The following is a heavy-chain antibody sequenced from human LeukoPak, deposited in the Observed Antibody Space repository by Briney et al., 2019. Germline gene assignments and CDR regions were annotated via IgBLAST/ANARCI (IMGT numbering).Heavy chain of an antibody. CDR2: INPNSGGT. J-gene: IGHJ5*02. CDR3: AREKSTFLDHWFDP. D-gene: IGHD3-3*02. V-gene: IGHV1-2*06. CDR1: GYTFTGYY. Sequence: ASVKVSCKASGYTFTGYYMHWVRRAPGQGLEWMGRINPNSGGTNYAQKFQGRVTMTRDTSISTAYMELSRLRSDDTAVYYCAREKSTFLDHWFDPWGQGTLVTVSS.